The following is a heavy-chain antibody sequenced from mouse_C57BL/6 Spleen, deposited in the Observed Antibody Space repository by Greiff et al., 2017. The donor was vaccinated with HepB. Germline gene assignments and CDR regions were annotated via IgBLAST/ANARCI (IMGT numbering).Heavy chain of an antibody. J-gene: IGHJ2*01. D-gene: IGHD1-1*01. CDR3: ARDYGSSPDY. Sequence: QVQLQQPGAELVKPGASVKMSCKASGYTFTRFWITWVQQRPGQGLEWLGNTYPGSGSTYYNEKFKSKATLTVDTTSSTAYMQLSSLTSEDSAVYYCARDYGSSPDYWGQGTTLTVSS. CDR1: GYTFTRFW. V-gene: IGHV1-55*01. CDR2: TYPGSGST.